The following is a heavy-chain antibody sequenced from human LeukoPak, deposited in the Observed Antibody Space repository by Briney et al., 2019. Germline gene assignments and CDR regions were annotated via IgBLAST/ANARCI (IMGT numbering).Heavy chain of an antibody. CDR2: IKSKADGETI. V-gene: IGHV3-15*07. Sequence: GGSLRLSCAASGFTYTNAWMNWVRQAPGKGLEWVGRIKSKADGETIDYAAPVKGRFTFSRDDSKNMLYLQMNSLKSEDTAVYYCSTLTSRGLSDSWGQGTLVTVSS. J-gene: IGHJ4*02. CDR1: GFTYTNAW. CDR3: STLTSRGLSDS. D-gene: IGHD1-20*01.